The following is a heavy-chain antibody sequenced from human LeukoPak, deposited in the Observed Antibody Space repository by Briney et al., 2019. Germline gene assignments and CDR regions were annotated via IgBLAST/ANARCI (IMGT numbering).Heavy chain of an antibody. Sequence: PGGSLRLSCAASGFTFSSYAMSWVRQAPWKGLEWVANIKQDGSEKYYVDSVKGRFTISRDNAKNSLYLQMNSLRAEDTAVYYCARDLGRITIFGVVTQNTSGGQGTLVTVSS. J-gene: IGHJ4*02. V-gene: IGHV3-7*01. CDR1: GFTFSSYA. CDR3: ARDLGRITIFGVVTQNTS. D-gene: IGHD3-3*01. CDR2: IKQDGSEK.